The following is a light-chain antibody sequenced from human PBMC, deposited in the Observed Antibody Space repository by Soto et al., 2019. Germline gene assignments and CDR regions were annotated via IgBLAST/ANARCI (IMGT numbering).Light chain of an antibody. CDR1: QSVLYSSNNKNY. Sequence: DIVMTQSPDSLAVSLGERATINCKSSQSVLYSSNNKNYLAWYQQKPGQPPKVLIYWASTRESGVPDRFSGSGSGTDFTLTISSLQAGDVAVYYCQQYYTTPWTFGQGTKVEIK. J-gene: IGKJ1*01. V-gene: IGKV4-1*01. CDR2: WAS. CDR3: QQYYTTPWT.